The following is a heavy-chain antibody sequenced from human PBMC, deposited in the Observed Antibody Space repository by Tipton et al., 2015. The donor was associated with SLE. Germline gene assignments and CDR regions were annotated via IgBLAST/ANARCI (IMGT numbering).Heavy chain of an antibody. CDR1: GGSISSGDYY. D-gene: IGHD6-19*01. CDR2: IYYSGST. CDR3: ARGGSSGWVY. Sequence: TLSLTCAVSGGSISSGDYYWSWIRQPPGKGLEWIGYIYYSGSTYYNPSLKSRVTISVDTSKNQFSLQLNSVTPEDTAVYYCARGGSSGWVYWGQGTLVTVSS. J-gene: IGHJ4*02. V-gene: IGHV4-30-4*01.